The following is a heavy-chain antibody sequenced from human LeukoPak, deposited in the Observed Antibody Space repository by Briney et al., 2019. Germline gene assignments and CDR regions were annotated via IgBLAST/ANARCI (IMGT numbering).Heavy chain of an antibody. D-gene: IGHD6-19*01. CDR3: ATSPTAIAVAGTSDY. CDR1: GFTFSSYA. J-gene: IGHJ4*02. CDR2: ISGSGGST. Sequence: GGSLTLSCAVSGFTFSSYAMSWVRQAPGKGLEWIADISGSGGSTYYADSVKGRSTISRDNSKNTLYLQMNSLRAEDTAVYYCATSPTAIAVAGTSDYWGQGTLVTVSS. V-gene: IGHV3-23*01.